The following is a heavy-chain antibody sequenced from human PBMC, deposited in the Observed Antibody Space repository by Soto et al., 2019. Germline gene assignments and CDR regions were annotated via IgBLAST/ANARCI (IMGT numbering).Heavy chain of an antibody. V-gene: IGHV3-23*01. Sequence: GGSLRLSCAASGFTFSSYAMNWVRQAPGKGLEWVSAITGSGGRTFYADSVKGRFTISRDSAKNSLYLQMNSLRAEDTAVYYCAKSITARPFDYWGQGALVTVS. J-gene: IGHJ4*02. CDR1: GFTFSSYA. CDR2: ITGSGGRT. D-gene: IGHD6-6*01. CDR3: AKSITARPFDY.